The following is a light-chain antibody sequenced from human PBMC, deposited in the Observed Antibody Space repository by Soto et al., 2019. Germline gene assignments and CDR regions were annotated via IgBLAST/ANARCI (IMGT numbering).Light chain of an antibody. CDR2: VGTGRIVG. Sequence: QSVLTQAPSASASLGASVTLTCTLSSGYSNYKVDWYQQRPGKGPRFVMRVGTGRIVGSKGDGIPDRFSVLGSGLNRYLTIKNIPEQDESDYHCGADHGSGRNFVVFGGGTQLTVL. CDR3: GADHGSGRNFVV. V-gene: IGLV9-49*01. CDR1: SGYSNYK. J-gene: IGLJ2*01.